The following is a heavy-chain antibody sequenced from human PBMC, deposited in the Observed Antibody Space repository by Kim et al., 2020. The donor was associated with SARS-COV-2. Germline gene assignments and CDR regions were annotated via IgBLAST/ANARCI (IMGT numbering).Heavy chain of an antibody. CDR1: GDSVSSNSAA. D-gene: IGHD5-12*01. V-gene: IGHV6-1*01. CDR2: TYYRSKWYN. CDR3: ARDRPDPNPWYGGYDYYYYYGMDV. Sequence: SQTLSLTCAISGDSVSSNSAAWNWIRQSPSRGLEWLGRTYYRSKWYNDYAVSVKSRITINPDTSKNQFSLQLNSVTPEDTAVYYCARDRPDPNPWYGGYDYYYYYGMDVWGQGTTVTVSS. J-gene: IGHJ6*02.